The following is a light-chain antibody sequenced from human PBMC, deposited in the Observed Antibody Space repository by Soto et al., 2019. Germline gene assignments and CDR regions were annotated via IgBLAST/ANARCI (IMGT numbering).Light chain of an antibody. Sequence: EIVLTQSPGTLSLSPVERAALSCRASLSVSSTYLAWYQQKPGQAPRLLLYGASSRATGIPDRFSDSGSGTDFTLTISRLEPEDFAVYYCQQYGSSPPHTFGQGTKLELK. V-gene: IGKV3-20*01. J-gene: IGKJ2*01. CDR3: QQYGSSPPHT. CDR1: LSVSSTY. CDR2: GAS.